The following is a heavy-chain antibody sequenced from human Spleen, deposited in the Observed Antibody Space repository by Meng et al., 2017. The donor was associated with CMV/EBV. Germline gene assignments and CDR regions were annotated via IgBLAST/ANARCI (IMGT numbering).Heavy chain of an antibody. CDR1: GYTFTDYY. V-gene: IGHV1-2*02. D-gene: IGHD3-3*01. J-gene: IGHJ4*02. CDR3: ARGRDYDFWSGYYSGYYFDY. Sequence: ASVKVSCKASGYTFTDYYMHWVRQAPGQGLEWMGWINPNSGATNYAQKLQGRVTMTTDTSTSTAYMELRSLRSDDTAVYYCARGRDYDFWSGYYSGYYFDYWGQGTLVTVSS. CDR2: INPNSGAT.